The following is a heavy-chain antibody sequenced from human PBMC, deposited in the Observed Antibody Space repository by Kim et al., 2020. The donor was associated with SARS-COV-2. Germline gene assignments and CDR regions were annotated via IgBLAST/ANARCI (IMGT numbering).Heavy chain of an antibody. Sequence: GGSLRLSCAASGFTFSSYAMSWVRQAPGKGLEWVSAISGSGGSTYYADSVKGRFTISRDNSKNTLYLQMNSLRAEDTAVYYCAKDHSSSRFYGMDVWGQGTTVTVSS. CDR2: ISGSGGST. D-gene: IGHD6-13*01. V-gene: IGHV3-23*01. CDR1: GFTFSSYA. CDR3: AKDHSSSRFYGMDV. J-gene: IGHJ6*02.